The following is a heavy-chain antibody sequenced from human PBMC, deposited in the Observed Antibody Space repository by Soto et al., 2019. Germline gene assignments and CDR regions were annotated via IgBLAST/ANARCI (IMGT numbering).Heavy chain of an antibody. Sequence: GGSLRLSCAASGSTFSSYSMNWVRQAPGKGLEWVSSISSSSSNIYYADSVKGRFTISRDNAKNSLYLQMNSLRAEDTAVYYCAGHLQYCSTTICHGPPYNWFHPWGQGTLVTVS. J-gene: IGHJ5*02. CDR2: ISSSSSNI. CDR3: AGHLQYCSTTICHGPPYNWFHP. CDR1: GSTFSSYS. V-gene: IGHV3-21*01. D-gene: IGHD2-2*01.